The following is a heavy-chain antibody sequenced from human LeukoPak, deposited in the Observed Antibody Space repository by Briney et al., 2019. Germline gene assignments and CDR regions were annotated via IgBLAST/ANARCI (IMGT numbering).Heavy chain of an antibody. Sequence: SETLSLTCTVSGGSISSYYWSWTRQPPGKGPEWIGYIYYSGSTNYTPSRKSRDTISVDTTKNQYSLKLSSVTAADTAVYYCAKQSESSIPSVYGMDIWGQGTTVTVSS. CDR2: IYYSGST. D-gene: IGHD3-10*01. CDR1: GGSISSYY. J-gene: IGHJ6*02. CDR3: AKQSESSIPSVYGMDI. V-gene: IGHV4-59*08.